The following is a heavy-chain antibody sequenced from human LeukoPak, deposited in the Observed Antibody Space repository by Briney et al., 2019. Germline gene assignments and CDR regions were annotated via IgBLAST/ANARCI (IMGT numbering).Heavy chain of an antibody. Sequence: GGSLRLSCAASGFTFSSYAMHWVRQAPGKGLEWVAVISYDGSNKYYADSVKGRFTISRDNSKNTLYLQMNSLRAEDAAVYYCARGPYDSSGYYVYWGQGTLVTVSS. CDR2: ISYDGSNK. J-gene: IGHJ4*02. D-gene: IGHD3-22*01. CDR1: GFTFSSYA. V-gene: IGHV3-30-3*01. CDR3: ARGPYDSSGYYVY.